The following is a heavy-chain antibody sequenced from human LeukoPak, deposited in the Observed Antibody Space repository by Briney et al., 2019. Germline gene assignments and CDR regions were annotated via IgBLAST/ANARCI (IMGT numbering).Heavy chain of an antibody. D-gene: IGHD5/OR15-5a*01. V-gene: IGHV3-13*01. CDR3: ARESTPKGYFDL. CDR1: GFTFSSYD. J-gene: IGHJ2*01. Sequence: GGSLRLSCAASGFTFSSYDMHWVRQATGKGLEWVSAIGTAGDTYYPGSVKGRFTISRENAKNSLYLQMNSLRAGDTAVYYCARESTPKGYFDLWGRGTLVTVSS. CDR2: IGTAGDT.